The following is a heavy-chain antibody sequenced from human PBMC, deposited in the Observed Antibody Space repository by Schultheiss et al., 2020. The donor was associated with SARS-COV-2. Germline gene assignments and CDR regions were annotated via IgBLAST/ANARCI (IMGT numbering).Heavy chain of an antibody. CDR3: ARITRVTRARYNWFDP. Sequence: SQTLSLTCTVSGGSVSSVSHYWSWIRQPPGKGLEWIGEINHSGSTNYNPSLKSRVTISVDTSKSQFSLKLSSVTAADTAVYYCARITRVTRARYNWFDPWGQGTLVTVSS. V-gene: IGHV4-61*01. CDR2: INHSGST. J-gene: IGHJ5*02. CDR1: GGSVSSVSHY. D-gene: IGHD1-20*01.